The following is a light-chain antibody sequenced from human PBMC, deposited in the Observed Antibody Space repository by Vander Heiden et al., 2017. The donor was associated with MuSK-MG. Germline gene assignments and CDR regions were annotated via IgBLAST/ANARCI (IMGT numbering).Light chain of an antibody. V-gene: IGKV3-20*01. Sequence: GTLSCRASQGVSGRYLAWYQQKPGQAPRRLIYGASTRATGIPDRFSGSGYEKDFTLTISRLDPEDLAVYYCQQYGDTPINSPITFGQGTRLEIK. J-gene: IGKJ5*01. CDR3: QQYGDTPINSPIT. CDR2: GAS. CDR1: QGVSGRY.